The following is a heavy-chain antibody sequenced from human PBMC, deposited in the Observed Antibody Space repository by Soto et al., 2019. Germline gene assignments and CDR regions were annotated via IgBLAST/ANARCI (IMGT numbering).Heavy chain of an antibody. CDR1: GGSISSGGYY. V-gene: IGHV4-31*03. Sequence: QVLLQESGPGLVKPSQTLSLTCTVSGGSISSGGYYWSWIRQHPGKGLEWIGYIYYSGSTYYNPSLKSRVTISVDTSKNQFSLKLSSVTAADTAVYYCARVCGGDCHYGMDVWGQGTTVTVSS. D-gene: IGHD2-21*02. J-gene: IGHJ6*02. CDR2: IYYSGST. CDR3: ARVCGGDCHYGMDV.